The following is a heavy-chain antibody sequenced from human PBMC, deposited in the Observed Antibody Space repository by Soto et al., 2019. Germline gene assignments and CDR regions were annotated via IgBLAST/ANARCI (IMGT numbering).Heavy chain of an antibody. D-gene: IGHD3-9*01. Sequence: SETPSLTCTVSGGSISSGDYYWSWIRQPPGKGLEWIGYIYYSGSTYYNPSLKSRVTISVDTSKNQFSLKLSSVTAADTAVYYCARLFHYDILTGYSEPYDAFDIWGQGTMVT. V-gene: IGHV4-30-4*01. J-gene: IGHJ3*02. CDR3: ARLFHYDILTGYSEPYDAFDI. CDR1: GGSISSGDYY. CDR2: IYYSGST.